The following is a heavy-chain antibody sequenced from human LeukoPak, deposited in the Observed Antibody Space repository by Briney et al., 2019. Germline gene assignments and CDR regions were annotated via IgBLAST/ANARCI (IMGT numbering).Heavy chain of an antibody. CDR2: IRSKANSYAT. D-gene: IGHD4-23*01. CDR1: GFTFSSYA. CDR3: TSGIYGGSYYYYYYMDV. V-gene: IGHV3-73*01. Sequence: PGGSLRLSCAASGFTFSSYAMHWVRQASGKGLEWVGRIRSKANSYATAYAASVKGRFTISRDDSKNTAYLQMNSLKTEDTAVYYCTSGIYGGSYYYYYYMDVWGKGTTVTVSS. J-gene: IGHJ6*03.